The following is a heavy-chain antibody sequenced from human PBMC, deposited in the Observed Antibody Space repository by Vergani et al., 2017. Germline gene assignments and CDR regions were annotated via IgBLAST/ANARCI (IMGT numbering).Heavy chain of an antibody. V-gene: IGHV3-33*08. D-gene: IGHD3-22*01. CDR3: ARSYYDSSGYLYFQH. CDR2: IWYDGSNK. Sequence: VQLLESGGGLVQPGGSLRLSCAASGFTFSSYGMHWFRQAPGKGLEWVAVIWYDGSNKYYADSVKGRFTISRDNSKNTLYLQMNSLRAEDTAVYYCARSYYDSSGYLYFQHWGQGTLVTVSS. J-gene: IGHJ1*01. CDR1: GFTFSSYG.